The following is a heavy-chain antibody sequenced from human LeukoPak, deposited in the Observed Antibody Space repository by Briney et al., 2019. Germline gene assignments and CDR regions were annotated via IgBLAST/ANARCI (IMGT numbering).Heavy chain of an antibody. Sequence: GGSLRLSCAASGFTFSSYAMSWVRQAPGKGLEWVSAISGSGGSTYYADSVKGRFTVSRDNAKDSLYVQMNSLRAEDTAVYYCVRVRGSYAFDFWGQGTPLTVSS. CDR3: VRVRGSYAFDF. D-gene: IGHD1-26*01. CDR1: GFTFSSYA. J-gene: IGHJ4*02. V-gene: IGHV3-23*01. CDR2: ISGSGGST.